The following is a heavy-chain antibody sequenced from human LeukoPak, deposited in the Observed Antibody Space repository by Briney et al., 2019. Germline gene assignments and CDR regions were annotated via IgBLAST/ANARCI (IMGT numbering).Heavy chain of an antibody. Sequence: GGSLRLSCAASGFTFSSYAMSWVRQAPGKGLEWVSAISGSGGSTYYADSVKGRLTISRDNSKNTLYLQMNSLRAEDTAVYYCAKDGYYGSGSYYDVDYWGQGTLVTVSS. CDR2: ISGSGGST. CDR1: GFTFSSYA. V-gene: IGHV3-23*01. CDR3: AKDGYYGSGSYYDVDY. J-gene: IGHJ4*02. D-gene: IGHD3-10*01.